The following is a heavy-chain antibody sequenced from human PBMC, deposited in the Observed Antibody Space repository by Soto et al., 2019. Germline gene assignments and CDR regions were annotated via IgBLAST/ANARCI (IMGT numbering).Heavy chain of an antibody. Sequence: EMQLLKSGGGLVQPGGSLRLSCAASGFTFSNYAMNWVRQAQGKGLEWVSGIRRGGDQTYYADSVKGRFALSRDNSKNTLYLQMTSLRADDTAVYYCVKDSDWDKGWEKLPALDYWGQGTLVTVSS. CDR3: VKDSDWDKGWEKLPALDY. J-gene: IGHJ4*02. CDR2: IRRGGDQT. CDR1: GFTFSNYA. D-gene: IGHD1-26*01. V-gene: IGHV3-23*01.